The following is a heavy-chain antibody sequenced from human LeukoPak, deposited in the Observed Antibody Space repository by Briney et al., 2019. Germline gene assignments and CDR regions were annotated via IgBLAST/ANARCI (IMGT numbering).Heavy chain of an antibody. D-gene: IGHD1-7*01. Sequence: GGSLRLSCAASGFTFSSCAMSWVRQAPGKGLEWVSGISGSVISTYYADSVKGRFTISRDNSKNTLYLQMNSLRAEDTAVYYCARGKSLELVWGYMDVWGKGTTVTVSS. J-gene: IGHJ6*03. CDR2: ISGSVIST. CDR3: ARGKSLELVWGYMDV. CDR1: GFTFSSCA. V-gene: IGHV3-23*01.